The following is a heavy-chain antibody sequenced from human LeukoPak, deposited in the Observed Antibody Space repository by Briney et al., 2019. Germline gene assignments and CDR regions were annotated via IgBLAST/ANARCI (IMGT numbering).Heavy chain of an antibody. CDR2: IIHIFGTA. CDR1: GGTFSSYA. CDR3: ARDRSEMATTRTFDY. J-gene: IGHJ4*02. V-gene: IGHV1-69*05. Sequence: SVKVSCKASGGTFSSYAISWVRQAPGQGLEWMGGIIHIFGTANYAQQFQGRVTITTDESTSTAYMELSSLRSEDTAVYYCARDRSEMATTRTFDYWGQGTLVTVSS. D-gene: IGHD5-24*01.